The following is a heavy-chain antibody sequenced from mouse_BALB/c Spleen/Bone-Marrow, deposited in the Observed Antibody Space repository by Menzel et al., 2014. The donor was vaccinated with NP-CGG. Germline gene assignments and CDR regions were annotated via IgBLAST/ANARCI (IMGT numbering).Heavy chain of an antibody. CDR2: INPYNDGT. V-gene: IGHV1-14*01. J-gene: IGHJ3*01. CDR3: ARVYYGYDGTSSWFAY. CDR1: GYTFTNYV. Sequence: VQLQQSGPELVKPGASVKMSCKVSGYTFTNYVMHWVKQKPGQGLEWIGYINPYNDGTKYNEKFKGKATLTSDKSSSTAYMDLSSLTSEDSAVYYCARVYYGYDGTSSWFAYWGQGTLVTVSA. D-gene: IGHD2-2*01.